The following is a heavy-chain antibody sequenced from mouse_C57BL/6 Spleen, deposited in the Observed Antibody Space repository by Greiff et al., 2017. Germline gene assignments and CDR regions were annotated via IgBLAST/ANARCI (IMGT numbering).Heavy chain of an antibody. CDR1: GYTFTSYW. J-gene: IGHJ2*01. CDR2: IDPNSGGT. V-gene: IGHV1-72*01. Sequence: VKLQESGAELVKPGASVKLSCKASGYTFTSYWMHWVKQRPGRGLEWIGRIDPNSGGTKYNEKFKSKATLTVDKPSSTAYMQLSSLTSEDSAVYYCAFNWDEAFDYWGQGTTLTVSS. CDR3: AFNWDEAFDY. D-gene: IGHD4-1*01.